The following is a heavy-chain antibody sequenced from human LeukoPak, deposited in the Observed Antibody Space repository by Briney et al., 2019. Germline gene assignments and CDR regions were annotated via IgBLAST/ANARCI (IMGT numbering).Heavy chain of an antibody. J-gene: IGHJ4*02. CDR1: GGSISSYY. CDR3: ARDKRHSYGRYFDH. CDR2: MQSSGNS. V-gene: IGHV4-59*01. D-gene: IGHD5-18*01. Sequence: PSETLSLTCTVSGGSISSYYWSWIRQPPGKGLEWIAFMQSSGNSNYDPSLKSRVTMFVDTSKNQFVLNLRSVTAADTAVYYCARDKRHSYGRYFDHWGQGMLVTVSS.